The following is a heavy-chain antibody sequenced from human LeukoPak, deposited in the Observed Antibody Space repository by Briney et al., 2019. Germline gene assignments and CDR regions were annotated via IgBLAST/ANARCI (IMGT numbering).Heavy chain of an antibody. CDR3: AKCITALLSPADAFDI. Sequence: PGGSLRLSCAASGFTFSSYAMSSVRQAPGKGLEWISAISGSGGSTYYADSVKGRFTISRDNSKNTLHLQMNSLRAEDTAVYYCAKCITALLSPADAFDIWGQGTMVTVSS. CDR2: ISGSGGST. V-gene: IGHV3-23*01. D-gene: IGHD1-26*01. J-gene: IGHJ3*02. CDR1: GFTFSSYA.